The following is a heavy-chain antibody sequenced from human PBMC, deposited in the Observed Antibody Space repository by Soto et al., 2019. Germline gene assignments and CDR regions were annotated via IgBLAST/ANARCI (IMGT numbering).Heavy chain of an antibody. J-gene: IGHJ4*02. CDR2: ISYDGSNK. V-gene: IGHV3-30-3*01. Sequence: VGSLRLSCAASGFTFSSYAMHWVRQAPGKGLEWVAVISYDGSNKYYADSVKGRFTISRDNSKNTLYLQMNSLRAEDTAVYYCARAPPYYFDYWGQGTLVTVSS. CDR3: ARAPPYYFDY. CDR1: GFTFSSYA.